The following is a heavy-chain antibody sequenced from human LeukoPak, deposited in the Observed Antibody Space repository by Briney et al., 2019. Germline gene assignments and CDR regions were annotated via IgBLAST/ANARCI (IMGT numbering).Heavy chain of an antibody. V-gene: IGHV3-23*01. CDR3: AKGGGLFAYYFDY. D-gene: IGHD2-21*01. CDR2: ISGSGGST. CDR1: GFTFSSYA. Sequence: GGSLRLSCAASGFTFSSYAMTWVRQAPGKGLEWVSAISGSGGSTYYADSMKGRFTISRDNSKNTLFLQMNSLRAEDTALYYCAKGGGLFAYYFDYWGQGTLVTVSS. J-gene: IGHJ4*02.